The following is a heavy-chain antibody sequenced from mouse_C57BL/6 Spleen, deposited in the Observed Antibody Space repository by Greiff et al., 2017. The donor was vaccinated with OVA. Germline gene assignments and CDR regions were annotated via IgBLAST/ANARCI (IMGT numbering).Heavy chain of an antibody. CDR3: ARQVTGGFDY. CDR2: ISSGGSYT. CDR1: GFTFSSYG. D-gene: IGHD2-2*01. J-gene: IGHJ2*01. Sequence: DVKLVESGGDLVKPGGSLKLSCAASGFTFSSYGMSWVRQTPDKRLEWVVTISSGGSYTYYPDSVKGRFTISRDNAKNTLYLQMSSLKSEDTAMYYCARQVTGGFDYWGQGTTLTVSS. V-gene: IGHV5-6*02.